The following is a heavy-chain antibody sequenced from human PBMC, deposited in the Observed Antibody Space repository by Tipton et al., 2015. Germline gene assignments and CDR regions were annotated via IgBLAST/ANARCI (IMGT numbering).Heavy chain of an antibody. CDR2: IYYSGST. J-gene: IGHJ4*02. V-gene: IGHV4-39*07. CDR3: ARARGRHGGLFDS. CDR1: GGSISSSSYY. D-gene: IGHD3-10*01. Sequence: TLSLTCSVSGGSISSSSYYWDWIRQPPGRGLEWIGNIYYSGSTYYNPSLKSRVTISVDTSKTQFSLKMSSGTASDTAVYYCARARGRHGGLFDSWGQGTLVTVSP.